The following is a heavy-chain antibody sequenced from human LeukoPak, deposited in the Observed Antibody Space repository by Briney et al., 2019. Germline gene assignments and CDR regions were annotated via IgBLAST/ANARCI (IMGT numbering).Heavy chain of an antibody. J-gene: IGHJ4*02. CDR3: TRVTSGGFADY. CDR2: IYYSGIT. CDR1: GGSISIGGYY. D-gene: IGHD3-10*01. Sequence: MASETLSLTCTASGGSISIGGYYWSWIRQHPGKGLEWIGYIYYSGITYYNPSLKSRVTISVDTSKNQFSLYLSSVTAADTAVYYCTRVTSGGFADYWGQGTLVTVSS. V-gene: IGHV4-31*03.